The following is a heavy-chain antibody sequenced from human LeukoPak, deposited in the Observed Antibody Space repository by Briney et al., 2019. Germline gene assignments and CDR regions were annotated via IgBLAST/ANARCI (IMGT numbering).Heavy chain of an antibody. Sequence: SETLSLTCTVSGGSIKSDDYYWAWIRQSPEKGLEWIGSGYDSGRPYYNPSLKNRVTISMDTSKNQFSLKVPSVTAADTAIYYCARDPGISVTGGNWFDPWGPGILVTVSS. D-gene: IGHD6-19*01. CDR2: GYDSGRP. V-gene: IGHV4-39*07. CDR3: ARDPGISVTGGNWFDP. CDR1: GGSIKSDDYY. J-gene: IGHJ5*02.